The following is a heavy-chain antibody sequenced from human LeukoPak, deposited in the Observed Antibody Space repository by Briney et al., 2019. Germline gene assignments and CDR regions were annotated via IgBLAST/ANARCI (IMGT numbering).Heavy chain of an antibody. CDR2: IYYSGST. CDR3: AREMATVTTVDAFDI. V-gene: IGHV4-59*01. D-gene: IGHD4-11*01. Sequence: SETLSLTCAVYGGSFSGYYWSWIRQPPGKGLEWIGYIYYSGSTNYNPSLKSRVTISVDTSKNQFSLKLSSVTAADTAVYYCAREMATVTTVDAFDIWGQGTMVTVSS. J-gene: IGHJ3*02. CDR1: GGSFSGYY.